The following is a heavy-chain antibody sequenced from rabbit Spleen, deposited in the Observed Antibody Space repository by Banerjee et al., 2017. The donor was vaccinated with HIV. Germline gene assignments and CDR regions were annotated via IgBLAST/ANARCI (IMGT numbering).Heavy chain of an antibody. D-gene: IGHD4-1*01. CDR1: GVSLNDKDV. CDR2: INAVTGKP. V-gene: IGHV1S45*01. CDR3: IRDSHAWGADL. Sequence: EQLEESGGGLVKPEGSLTLTCKASGVSLNDKDVMCWVRQAPGKGLEWIACINAVTGKPVHASWAKGRFPISKTSTTVDLKMPRLTAADTATYFCIRDSHAWGADLWGQGTLVTVS. J-gene: IGHJ3*01.